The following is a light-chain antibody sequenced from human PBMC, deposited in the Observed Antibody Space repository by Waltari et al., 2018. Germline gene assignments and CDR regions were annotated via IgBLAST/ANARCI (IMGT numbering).Light chain of an antibody. CDR2: DVS. CDR3: CSFTSRSTWV. J-gene: IGLJ3*02. V-gene: IGLV2-14*01. Sequence: QSALTQPASVSGSPGQSITISCTGTSSDVGGYNYVYWYQQHPGKVPKLVIFDVSNRPSGVSNRFPGSKSGNTASLTISGLQAEDESDYYCCSFTSRSTWVFGGGTKLTVL. CDR1: SSDVGGYNY.